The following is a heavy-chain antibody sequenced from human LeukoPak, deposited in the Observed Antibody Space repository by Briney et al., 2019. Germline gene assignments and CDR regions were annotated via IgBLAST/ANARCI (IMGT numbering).Heavy chain of an antibody. CDR2: ISSSGSTI. D-gene: IGHD3-10*01. CDR3: ARDFYDGSGRYDY. Sequence: GGSLRLSCAASGFTFSSYELNWVRQAPGKGLEWVSYISSSGSTIYYADSVKGRFIISRDNAKNSLYLQMNSLRAEDASVYYCARDFYDGSGRYDYWREGTLVTLSS. CDR1: GFTFSSYE. V-gene: IGHV3-48*03. J-gene: IGHJ4*02.